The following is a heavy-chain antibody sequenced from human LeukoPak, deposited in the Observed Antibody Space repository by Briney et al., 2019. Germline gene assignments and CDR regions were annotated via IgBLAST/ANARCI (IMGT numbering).Heavy chain of an antibody. CDR1: GYTFTGYY. CDR3: AREPHRNIAVAGLFDY. Sequence: ASVKVSCKASGYTFTGYYMHWVRQAPGQGLEGMGWINPNSGGTNYAQKFQGRVTMTRDTSISTAYMELSRLRSDDTAVYYCAREPHRNIAVAGLFDYWGQGTLVTVSS. V-gene: IGHV1-2*02. J-gene: IGHJ4*02. CDR2: INPNSGGT. D-gene: IGHD6-19*01.